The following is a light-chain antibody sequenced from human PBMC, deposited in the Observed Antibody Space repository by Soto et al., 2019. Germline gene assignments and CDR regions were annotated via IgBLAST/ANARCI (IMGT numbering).Light chain of an antibody. CDR1: SSDVGAYNY. CDR2: HVS. CDR3: YSYTTSSTYV. J-gene: IGLJ1*01. V-gene: IGLV2-14*01. Sequence: QPALTQPASVSGSPGQSITISCTGTSSDVGAYNYVSWYQQHPAKIPKLMIYHVSNRPSGVSDRFSGSKSGNTASLTISGLQAEDEADYYCYSYTTSSTYVFGTGTKVTVL.